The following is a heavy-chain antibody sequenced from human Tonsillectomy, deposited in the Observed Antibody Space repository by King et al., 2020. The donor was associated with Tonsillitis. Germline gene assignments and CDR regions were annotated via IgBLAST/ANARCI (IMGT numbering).Heavy chain of an antibody. CDR2: INPNSGDT. J-gene: IGHJ4*02. D-gene: IGHD6-19*01. V-gene: IGHV1-2*02. CDR1: GYTFTGYY. CDR3: ARDGSTGLYHN. Sequence: QLVQSGAEVKKPGASVKVSCKASGYTFTGYYIHWVRQTPAHGLEWMGWINPNSGDTKYAQKFQGRVTMTRDSSITTAYMELSSLRSDDTALYYCARDGSTGLYHNWGQGTLVTVSS.